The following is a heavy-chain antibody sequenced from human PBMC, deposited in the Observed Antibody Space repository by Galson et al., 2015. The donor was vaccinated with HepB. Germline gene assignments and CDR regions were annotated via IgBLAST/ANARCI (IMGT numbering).Heavy chain of an antibody. D-gene: IGHD2-15*01. CDR2: INSDGRST. J-gene: IGHJ3*02. CDR1: GFTFSRNW. CDR3: ARGWWYAGSDVFDI. V-gene: IGHV3-74*01. Sequence: SLRLSCAASGFTFSRNWMYWVRQAPGKGLVWVSRINSDGRSTSYADSVKGRFTISRDNAKNTLYLQMNSLRAEDTAVYYCARGWWYAGSDVFDIWGQGTMVTVSS.